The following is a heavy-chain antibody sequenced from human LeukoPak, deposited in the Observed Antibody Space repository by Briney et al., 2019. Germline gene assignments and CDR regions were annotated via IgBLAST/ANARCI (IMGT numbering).Heavy chain of an antibody. CDR3: ASEMATISRDAFDI. J-gene: IGHJ3*02. CDR2: IKQDGSEK. Sequence: AGGSLRLSCAASGFAFSSYWMSWVRQAPGKGLEWVANIKQDGSEKYYVDSVKGRFTVSRDNGKNSLFLQMSSLRAEDTAVYYCASEMATISRDAFDIWGHGTMVTVSS. V-gene: IGHV3-7*01. D-gene: IGHD5-24*01. CDR1: GFAFSSYW.